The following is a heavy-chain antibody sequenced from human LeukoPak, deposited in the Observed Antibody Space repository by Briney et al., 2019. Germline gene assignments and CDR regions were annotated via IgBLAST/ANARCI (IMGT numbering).Heavy chain of an antibody. CDR1: KLTLSNYW. J-gene: IGHJ4*02. CDR2: INGDGSYT. D-gene: IGHD1-26*01. V-gene: IGHV3-74*01. CDR3: VRRVNSGTYYYFDY. Sequence: GGSLRLSCAASKLTLSNYWMNWVRQAPGKGLVWVSLINGDGSYTNYADSVKGRFTISRDDAKNTLYLQMNSLRAEDTAVYYCVRRVNSGTYYYFDYWGQGTLVTVSS.